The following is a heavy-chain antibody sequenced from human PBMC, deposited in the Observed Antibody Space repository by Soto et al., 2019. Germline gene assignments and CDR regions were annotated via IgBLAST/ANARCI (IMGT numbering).Heavy chain of an antibody. Sequence: GGSLRLSCAASGFTFSSYWMSWVRQAPGKGLEWVANIKQDGSEKYYVDSVKGRFTISRDNAKNSLYLQMNSLRAEDTAVYYCARDLYCSGGSCAPFAIIIYYYYYMDVRGKGTTVTVSS. CDR1: GFTFSSYW. V-gene: IGHV3-7*01. J-gene: IGHJ6*03. D-gene: IGHD2-15*01. CDR2: IKQDGSEK. CDR3: ARDLYCSGGSCAPFAIIIYYYYYMDV.